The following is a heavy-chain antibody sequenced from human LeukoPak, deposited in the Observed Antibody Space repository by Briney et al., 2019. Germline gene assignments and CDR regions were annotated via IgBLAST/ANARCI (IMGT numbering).Heavy chain of an antibody. CDR3: ATNYGGNSNDAFDI. Sequence: SETLSLTCSVPGGFISSYYWSWVRQPPGKGLEWIGYVHYIGSTKSNPSLKSRVTISIDTSKKQLSLKMNSVTAADTAVYFCATNYGGNSNDAFDIWGQGTMVTVSS. J-gene: IGHJ3*02. CDR2: VHYIGST. CDR1: GGFISSYY. V-gene: IGHV4-59*01. D-gene: IGHD4-23*01.